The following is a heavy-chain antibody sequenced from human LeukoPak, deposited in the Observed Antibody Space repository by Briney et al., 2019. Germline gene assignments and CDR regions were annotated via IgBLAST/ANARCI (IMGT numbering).Heavy chain of an antibody. D-gene: IGHD3-3*01. CDR1: GFSLSTSGVG. J-gene: IGHJ4*02. CDR2: IYWNDDK. V-gene: IGHV2-5*01. CDR3: AHRRGSETYDFWSGQGEYYFDY. Sequence: SGPTLVKPTQTLTLTCTFSGFSLSTSGVGVGWIRQPPGKALEWLALIYWNDDKRYSPSLKSRLTITKDTSKNQVVLTMTNMDPVDTATYYCAHRRGSETYDFWSGQGEYYFDYWGQGTLVTVSS.